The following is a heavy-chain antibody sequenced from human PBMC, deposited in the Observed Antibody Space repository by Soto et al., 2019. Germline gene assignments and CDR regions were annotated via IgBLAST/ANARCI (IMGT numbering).Heavy chain of an antibody. CDR1: GFTFSSYA. D-gene: IGHD2-15*01. J-gene: IGHJ3*02. Sequence: PGESLRLSCAASGFTFSSYAMSWVRQAPGKGLEWVSAISGSGGSTYYADSVKGRFTISRDNSKNTLYLQMNSLRAEDTAVYYCAKDCSGGSCYRAFDIWGQGTMVTVSS. V-gene: IGHV3-23*01. CDR3: AKDCSGGSCYRAFDI. CDR2: ISGSGGST.